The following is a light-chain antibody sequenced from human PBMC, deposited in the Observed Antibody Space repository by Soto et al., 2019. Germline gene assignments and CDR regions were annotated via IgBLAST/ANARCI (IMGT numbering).Light chain of an antibody. CDR2: SAS. Sequence: DIQMTQSPYSVSASVGDRVTITCRASQAISTWLAWYQQNPGKAPKLLFYSASNLQSGVPSRFSGSGSGTDFTLTISSLQPEDFATYYCQPANSFPRSFGQGTKVAIK. V-gene: IGKV1D-12*01. CDR3: QPANSFPRS. J-gene: IGKJ1*01. CDR1: QAISTW.